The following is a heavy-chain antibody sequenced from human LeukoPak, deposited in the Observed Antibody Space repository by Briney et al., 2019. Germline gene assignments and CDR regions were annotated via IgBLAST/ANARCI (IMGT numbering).Heavy chain of an antibody. CDR1: GGSFSGYY. CDR2: INHSGST. CDR3: ARNGAPSLDY. D-gene: IGHD3-10*01. V-gene: IGHV4-34*01. Sequence: PSETLSLTCAVYGGSFSGYYWSWIRQPPGKGLEWIGEINHSGSTNYNPSLRSRVTISVDTSKNQFSLKLSSVTAADTAVYYCARNGAPSLDYWGQGTLVTVSS. J-gene: IGHJ4*02.